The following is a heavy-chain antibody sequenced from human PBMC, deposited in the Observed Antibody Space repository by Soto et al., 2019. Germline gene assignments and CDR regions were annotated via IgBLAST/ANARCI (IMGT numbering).Heavy chain of an antibody. CDR3: ARDLGYALPDY. CDR1: GYTFTSYA. V-gene: IGHV1-3*01. J-gene: IGHJ4*02. Sequence: ASVKVSCKASGYTFTSYAMHWVRQAPGQRLEWLGWINAGNGNTKYSQKFQGRVTITRDTSASTAYMELSSLGSEDTAVYYCARDLGYALPDYWGQGTLVTVSS. CDR2: INAGNGNT. D-gene: IGHD2-15*01.